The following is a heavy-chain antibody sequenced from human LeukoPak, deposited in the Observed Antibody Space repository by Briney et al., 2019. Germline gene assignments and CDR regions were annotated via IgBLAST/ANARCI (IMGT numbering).Heavy chain of an antibody. V-gene: IGHV3-30*02. D-gene: IGHD3-22*01. CDR2: IRYDGSNK. CDR3: GASSDYYSPFDI. Sequence: GGSLRLSCAASGFTFNSYGMHWVRQAPGKGLEWVAFIRYDGSNKYYADSVKGRFTISRDNSKNTLYLQMNSLRAEDTAVYYCGASSDYYSPFDIWGQGTMVTVSS. J-gene: IGHJ3*02. CDR1: GFTFNSYG.